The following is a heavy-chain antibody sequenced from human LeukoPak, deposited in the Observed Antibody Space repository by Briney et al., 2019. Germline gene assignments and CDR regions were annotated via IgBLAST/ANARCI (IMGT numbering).Heavy chain of an antibody. V-gene: IGHV4-4*07. Sequence: SETLSLTCTVSGGSISGYYWSWIRQPAGKGLEWIGRIYSSGSTNYNPSLKSRVTMSVDTSKNQFSLKLSSVTAADTAVYYCARGGSYGSGSYMYYFDYWGQGTLVTVSS. CDR3: ARGGSYGSGSYMYYFDY. CDR1: GGSISGYY. D-gene: IGHD3-10*01. CDR2: IYSSGST. J-gene: IGHJ4*02.